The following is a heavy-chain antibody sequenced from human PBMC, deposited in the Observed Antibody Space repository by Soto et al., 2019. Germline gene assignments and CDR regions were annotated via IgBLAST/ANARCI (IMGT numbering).Heavy chain of an antibody. Sequence: SETLSLTCALYGGSFDGYYWSWIRQSPGKGLEWIGEIHHSGSTKYNPSLKSRVSLSVDTSTKQFSLKMTSMTAADRGVYYCARGVDPWSGYLFWGQGTPVPSPQ. J-gene: IGHJ4*02. CDR3: ARGVDPWSGYLF. V-gene: IGHV4-34*01. CDR1: GGSFDGYY. D-gene: IGHD3-3*01. CDR2: IHHSGST.